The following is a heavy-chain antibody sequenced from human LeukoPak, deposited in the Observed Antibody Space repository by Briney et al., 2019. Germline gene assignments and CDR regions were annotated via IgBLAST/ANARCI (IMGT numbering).Heavy chain of an antibody. D-gene: IGHD4-17*01. V-gene: IGHV4-39*07. CDR1: GGSISSSYYY. Sequence: PSETLSLTCTVSGGSISSSYYYWGWIRQPPGKGLEWIGEINHSGSTNYNPSLKSRVTISVDTSKNQFSLKLSSVTAADTAVYYCARVDYGDYWDWFDPWGQGTLVTVSS. CDR3: ARVDYGDYWDWFDP. J-gene: IGHJ5*02. CDR2: INHSGST.